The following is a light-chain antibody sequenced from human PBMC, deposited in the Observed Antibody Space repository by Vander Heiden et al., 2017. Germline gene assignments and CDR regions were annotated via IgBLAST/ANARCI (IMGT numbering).Light chain of an antibody. J-gene: IGKJ2*01. CDR1: EDISIY. CDR2: DTS. CDR3: HQYDNLPFT. Sequence: DNQMTHSPSSLSASLGDRVTITCQASEDISIYLNWYQQKAGKAPQLLIYDTSNLETGVPARFSGSGSGTYFTLTISSLQPDDIATYYCHQYDNLPFTFGGGTKLGSK. V-gene: IGKV1-33*01.